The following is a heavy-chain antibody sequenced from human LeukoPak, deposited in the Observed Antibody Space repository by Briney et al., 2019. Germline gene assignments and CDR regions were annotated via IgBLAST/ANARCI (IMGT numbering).Heavy chain of an antibody. J-gene: IGHJ4*02. CDR3: ARDGDYCSGGSCYSI. D-gene: IGHD2-15*01. V-gene: IGHV4-59*01. CDR1: GGSISTYY. CDR2: IHYSGST. Sequence: SETLSLTCTVSGGSISTYYWSWIRQTPGKGLEWIGYIHYSGSTNYNPSLNSRVTISVDTSKNRFSLKLSSVTAADTAVYYCARDGDYCSGGSCYSIWGQGTLVTVSS.